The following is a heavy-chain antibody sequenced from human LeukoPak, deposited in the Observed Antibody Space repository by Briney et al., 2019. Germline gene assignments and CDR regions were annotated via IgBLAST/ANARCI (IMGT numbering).Heavy chain of an antibody. CDR1: GFTFNTYT. J-gene: IGHJ4*02. Sequence: GGSLRLSCAASGFTFNTYTMNWVRQAPGKGLEWVSYISTSSTGSSGHTIYYADSVKGRFTISRDDAKNSLYLQMNSLRAEDTAVYYCARDDCSGGSCVDYWGQGTLVTVSS. CDR3: ARDDCSGGSCVDY. CDR2: ISTSSTGSSGHTI. D-gene: IGHD2-15*01. V-gene: IGHV3-48*04.